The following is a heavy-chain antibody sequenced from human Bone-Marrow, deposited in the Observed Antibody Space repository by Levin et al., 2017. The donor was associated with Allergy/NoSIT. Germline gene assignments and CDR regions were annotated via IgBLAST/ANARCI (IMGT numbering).Heavy chain of an antibody. CDR2: IYSGGST. D-gene: IGHD2-15*01. V-gene: IGHV3-53*01. CDR1: GFTVSSNY. Sequence: GESLKISCAASGFTVSSNYMSWVRQAPGKGLEWVSVIYSGGSTYYADSVKGRFTISRDNSKNTLYLQMNSLRAEDTAVYYCARDRGYCSGGSCFGPYYGMDVWGQGTTVTVSS. CDR3: ARDRGYCSGGSCFGPYYGMDV. J-gene: IGHJ6*02.